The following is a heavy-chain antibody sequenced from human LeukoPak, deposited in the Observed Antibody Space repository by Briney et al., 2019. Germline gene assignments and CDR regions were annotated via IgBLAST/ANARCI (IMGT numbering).Heavy chain of an antibody. CDR2: INPNSGGT. Sequence: ASVKVSCKASGYTFTGYYMHWVRQAPGQGLEWMGWINPNSGGTNYAQKFQGRVTMTRDTSISTAYMELSRLRSDDTAVYYCGQPWTDPGYSSSSDAFDIWGQGTMVTVSS. CDR3: GQPWTDPGYSSSSDAFDI. CDR1: GYTFTGYY. D-gene: IGHD6-13*01. J-gene: IGHJ3*02. V-gene: IGHV1-2*02.